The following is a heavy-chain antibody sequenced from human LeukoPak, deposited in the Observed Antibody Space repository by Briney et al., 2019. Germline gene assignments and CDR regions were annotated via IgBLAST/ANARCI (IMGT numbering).Heavy chain of an antibody. J-gene: IGHJ4*02. CDR1: GYSFTTYW. V-gene: IGHV5-51*01. Sequence: GESLKISCKGSGYSFTTYWIGWVRQMRGKGLGWMGIIFPGDSDTIYSPSFQGQVIISADKSINTAYLQWSNLKASDTAMYFCATSESQTKFDYWGQGTQVIVSS. CDR2: IFPGDSDT. D-gene: IGHD1/OR15-1a*01. CDR3: ATSESQTKFDY.